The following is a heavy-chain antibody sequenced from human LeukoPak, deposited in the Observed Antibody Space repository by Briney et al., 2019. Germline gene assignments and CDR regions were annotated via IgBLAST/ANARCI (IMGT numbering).Heavy chain of an antibody. CDR3: AKWAVSGRGFDY. D-gene: IGHD6-19*01. J-gene: IGHJ4*02. V-gene: IGHV3-23*01. Sequence: PGGSLTLPCAVSGLPLSRYAMSWVRQAPGKGLEWVSDITGSGSSTHYADSVKGRFTISRDNSKNTLYLQMNSVRAEDTAVYYCAKWAVSGRGFDYWGQGTLVTVSS. CDR2: ITGSGSST. CDR1: GLPLSRYA.